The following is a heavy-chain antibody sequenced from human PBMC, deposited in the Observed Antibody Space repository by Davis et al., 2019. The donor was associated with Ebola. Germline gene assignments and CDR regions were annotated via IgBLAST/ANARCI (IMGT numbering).Heavy chain of an antibody. Sequence: GESLKFSCAASGFTFSSYAMHWVRQAPGKGLEWVAVISYDGSNKYYADSVKGRFTISRDNSKNTLYLQMNSLRAEDTAVYYCARDIYSSSSGYYYGMDVWGQGTTVTVSS. J-gene: IGHJ6*02. V-gene: IGHV3-30-3*01. CDR3: ARDIYSSSSGYYYGMDV. CDR2: ISYDGSNK. CDR1: GFTFSSYA. D-gene: IGHD6-6*01.